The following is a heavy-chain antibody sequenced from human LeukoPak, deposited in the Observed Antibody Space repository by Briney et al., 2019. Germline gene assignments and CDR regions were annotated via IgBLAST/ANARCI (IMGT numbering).Heavy chain of an antibody. CDR2: IKQDGSEK. D-gene: IGHD1-26*01. CDR3: AKDWDSGSSDAFDI. V-gene: IGHV3-7*03. CDR1: GFTFSNAW. Sequence: GGSLRLSCAASGFTFSNAWMSWVRQAPGKGLEWVANIKQDGSEKYYVDSVKGRFTISRDNSKNTLYLQMNSLRAEDTAVYYCAKDWDSGSSDAFDIWGQGTMVTVSS. J-gene: IGHJ3*02.